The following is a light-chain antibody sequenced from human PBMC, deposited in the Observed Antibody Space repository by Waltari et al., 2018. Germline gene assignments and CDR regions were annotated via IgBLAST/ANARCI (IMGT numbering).Light chain of an antibody. Sequence: EIVMTQSPATLSVSPGETATLSSSASQSVSSDVAWYQKKPRQAPRLLIYDASTRATSIPAKFRGSGSGTEYTLTISSLQSEDFAVYYCQQYNRWPPITFGHGTRLEIK. CDR1: QSVSSD. CDR3: QQYNRWPPIT. CDR2: DAS. J-gene: IGKJ5*01. V-gene: IGKV3-15*01.